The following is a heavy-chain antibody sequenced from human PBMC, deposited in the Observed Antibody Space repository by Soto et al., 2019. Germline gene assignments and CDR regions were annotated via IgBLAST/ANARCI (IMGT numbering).Heavy chain of an antibody. CDR3: ARDCSSTSCYGTYYYYGMDV. CDR2: IIPIFGTA. D-gene: IGHD2-2*01. V-gene: IGHV1-69*01. J-gene: IGHJ6*02. Sequence: QVQLVQSGAEVQKPGSSVKVSCKASGGTFSSYAISWVRQAPGQGLEWMGGIIPIFGTANYAQKFQGRVTITADESTSTAYMELSSLRSEDTAVYYCARDCSSTSCYGTYYYYGMDVWGQGTTVTVSS. CDR1: GGTFSSYA.